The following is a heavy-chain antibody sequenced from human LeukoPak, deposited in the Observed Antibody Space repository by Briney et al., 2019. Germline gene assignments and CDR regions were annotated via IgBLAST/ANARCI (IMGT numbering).Heavy chain of an antibody. D-gene: IGHD2-2*01. J-gene: IGHJ6*02. CDR1: GFTFSSYW. Sequence: GGSLRLSCAASGFTFSSYWMHWVRQAPGKGLEWVSYISSSGSTIYYADSVKGRFTISRDNAKNSLYLQMNSLRAEDTAVYYCARDIVVVPAATGWFDYYGMDVWGQGTTVTVSS. CDR3: ARDIVVVPAATGWFDYYGMDV. CDR2: ISSSGSTI. V-gene: IGHV3-48*04.